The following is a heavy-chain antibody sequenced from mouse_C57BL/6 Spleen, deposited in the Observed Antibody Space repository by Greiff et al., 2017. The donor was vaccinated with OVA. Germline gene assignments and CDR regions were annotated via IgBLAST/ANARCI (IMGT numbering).Heavy chain of an antibody. V-gene: IGHV1-50*01. CDR2: IDPSGSYT. CDR3: ARSDSSGPY. J-gene: IGHJ3*01. Sequence: QVQLQQPGAELVKPGASVKLSCKASGFTFTSYWLPWVHQRPGKGLEWIGEIDPSGSYTKYTQHFKGRATLTVDTSSSTADMQLSSLTSEDSAVYYCARSDSSGPYWGQGTLVTVAA. CDR1: GFTFTSYW. D-gene: IGHD3-2*02.